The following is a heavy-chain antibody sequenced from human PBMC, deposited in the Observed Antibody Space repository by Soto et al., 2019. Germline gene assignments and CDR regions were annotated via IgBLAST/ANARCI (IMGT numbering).Heavy chain of an antibody. Sequence: PSETLSLTCTVSGGSISSYYWSWIRQPPGKGLEWIGYIYYSGSTNYNPSLKSRVTISVDTSKNQFSLKLSSVTAADTAVYYCARGGIVVVPYWFDPWGQGTLVTVSS. CDR3: ARGGIVVVPYWFDP. D-gene: IGHD2-2*01. CDR2: IYYSGST. CDR1: GGSISSYY. V-gene: IGHV4-59*01. J-gene: IGHJ5*02.